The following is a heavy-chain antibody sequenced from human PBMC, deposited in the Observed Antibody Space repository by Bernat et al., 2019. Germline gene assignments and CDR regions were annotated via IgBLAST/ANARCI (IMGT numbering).Heavy chain of an antibody. CDR3: ARGLVWGDAFDI. V-gene: IGHV4-39*01. Sequence: QLQLQESGPGLVKPSETLSLTCSVSGGSISSSRHFWGWIRQPPGKGLEWIGTIYYSGNTYYNPSLKSRIIISVDTSKNQFSLNLTSVTAADTAVYYCARGLVWGDAFDIWGQGTMVTVSS. D-gene: IGHD2-2*01. CDR2: IYYSGNT. J-gene: IGHJ3*02. CDR1: GGSISSSRHF.